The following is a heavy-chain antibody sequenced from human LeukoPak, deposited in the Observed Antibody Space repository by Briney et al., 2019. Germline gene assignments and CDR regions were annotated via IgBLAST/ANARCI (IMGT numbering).Heavy chain of an antibody. CDR1: GFTFSSYG. CDR3: ARDQGGSYYPWFDP. D-gene: IGHD1-26*01. V-gene: IGHV3-30*02. Sequence: EGSLRLSCAASGFTFSSYGMHWVRQAPGKGLEWVAFIRYDGSNKYYADSVKGRFTISRDNSKNTLYLQMNSLRAEDTAVYYCARDQGGSYYPWFDPWGQGTLVTVSS. CDR2: IRYDGSNK. J-gene: IGHJ5*02.